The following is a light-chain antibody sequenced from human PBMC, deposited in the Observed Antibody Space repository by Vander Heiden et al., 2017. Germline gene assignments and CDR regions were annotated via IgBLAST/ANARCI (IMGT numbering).Light chain of an antibody. V-gene: IGLV2-8*01. J-gene: IGLJ2*01. CDR1: RSDVGSYNY. CDR2: EVT. Sequence: SALTQPPSASGSPGQSVTISCTGTRSDVGSYNYVSWYQQHPGKAPKLMIYEVTKRPSGVPDRFSGSKSGNTASLTVSGLQAEDEADYYCSSYAGSNNHVVFGGGTKLAVL. CDR3: SSYAGSNNHVV.